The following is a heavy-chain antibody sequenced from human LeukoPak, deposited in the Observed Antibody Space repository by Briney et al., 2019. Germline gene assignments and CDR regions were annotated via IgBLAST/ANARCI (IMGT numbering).Heavy chain of an antibody. CDR3: ARAEGILTGYVPREDY. CDR2: INPNSGGT. CDR1: GYTFTGYY. D-gene: IGHD3-9*01. V-gene: IGHV1-2*02. J-gene: IGHJ4*02. Sequence: ASVKVSCKASGYTFTGYYMHWVRQAPGQGLEWMGWINPNSGGTNYAQKFQGRVTITADKSTSTAYMELSSLRSEDTAVYYCARAEGILTGYVPREDYWGQGTLVTVSS.